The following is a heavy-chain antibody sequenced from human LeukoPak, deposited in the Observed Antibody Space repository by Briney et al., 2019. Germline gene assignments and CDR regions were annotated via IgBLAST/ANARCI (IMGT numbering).Heavy chain of an antibody. D-gene: IGHD2-2*01. Sequence: SETLSLTCAVSGYSISSGYYWGWIRQPPGKGLEWIGSIYHSGSTSYNPSLKSRATISVDTPKNQFSLKLSSVTAADTAVYYCARLRYCSSTNCYYYFDYWGQGTLVSVSS. CDR2: IYHSGST. CDR1: GYSISSGYY. CDR3: ARLRYCSSTNCYYYFDY. V-gene: IGHV4-38-2*01. J-gene: IGHJ4*02.